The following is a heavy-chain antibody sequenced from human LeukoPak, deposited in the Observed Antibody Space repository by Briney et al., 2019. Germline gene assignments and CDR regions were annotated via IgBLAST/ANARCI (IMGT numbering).Heavy chain of an antibody. CDR2: IDDDGSDT. J-gene: IGHJ4*02. D-gene: IGHD2-8*01. CDR1: GFTFSNYY. CDR3: ARVRFCTNTPCTKAYFDS. V-gene: IGHV3-74*01. Sequence: QPGGSLRLSCAASGFTFSNYYMHWVRQAPGKGLVWVSRIDDDGSDTTYADSVKGRFTISRDNAKNTLYLQMNSLRVEDTAVYYCARVRFCTNTPCTKAYFDSWGQGTLVTVSS.